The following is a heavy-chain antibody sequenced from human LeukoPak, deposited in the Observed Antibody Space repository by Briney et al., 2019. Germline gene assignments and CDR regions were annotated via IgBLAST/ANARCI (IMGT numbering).Heavy chain of an antibody. CDR1: GFTFSSYA. D-gene: IGHD3-22*01. CDR3: AKLGDVVVPAAILRYYYDSSGYSEYYFDY. V-gene: IGHV3-23*01. Sequence: GGSLRLSCAASGFTFSSYAMSWVRQAPGKGLEWVSAISGSGGSTYYADPVKGRFTISRDNSKNTLYLQMNSLRAEDTAVYYCAKLGDVVVPAAILRYYYDSSGYSEYYFDYWGQGTLVTVSS. J-gene: IGHJ4*02. CDR2: ISGSGGST.